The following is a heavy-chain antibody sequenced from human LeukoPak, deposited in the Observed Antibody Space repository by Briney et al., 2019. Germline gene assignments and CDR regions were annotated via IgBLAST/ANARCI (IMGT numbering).Heavy chain of an antibody. Sequence: GGSLRLSCAASGFTFSSYWMSWVRQAPGKGLEWVANIKQDGSEKYYVDSVKGRFTISRDNAKNSLYLQMNSLRAEDTAVYYCARALRLCSSTSCYAYRTFDYWGQGTLVTVSS. CDR2: IKQDGSEK. D-gene: IGHD2-2*01. CDR3: ARALRLCSSTSCYAYRTFDY. CDR1: GFTFSSYW. V-gene: IGHV3-7*01. J-gene: IGHJ4*02.